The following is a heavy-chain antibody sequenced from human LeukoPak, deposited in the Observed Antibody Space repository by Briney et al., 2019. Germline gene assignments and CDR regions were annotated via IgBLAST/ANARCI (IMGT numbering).Heavy chain of an antibody. Sequence: ASVKVSCKASGYTFTSYDINWVRQATGQGLEWMGWMNPNSGNTGYAQKFQGRVTMTRNTSISTAYMELSSLRSEDTAVYYCARDQFDSSGYYYPLDYWGQGTLVTVSS. CDR1: GYTFTSYD. J-gene: IGHJ4*02. CDR3: ARDQFDSSGYYYPLDY. D-gene: IGHD3-22*01. V-gene: IGHV1-8*01. CDR2: MNPNSGNT.